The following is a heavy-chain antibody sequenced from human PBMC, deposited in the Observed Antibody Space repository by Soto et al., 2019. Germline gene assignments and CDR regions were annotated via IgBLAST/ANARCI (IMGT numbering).Heavy chain of an antibody. V-gene: IGHV1-2*02. CDR1: GYTFTGYY. CDR3: ARNQQLASHYGMEV. Sequence: ASVKFSCKASGYTFTGYYMHWVRQAPGQGLEWMGWINPNSGGTNYAQKFQGRVTMTRDTSIRTAYMELSRLRSDDTAVYYCARNQQLASHYGMEVWGEGTKVTVSS. D-gene: IGHD6-13*01. CDR2: INPNSGGT. J-gene: IGHJ6*04.